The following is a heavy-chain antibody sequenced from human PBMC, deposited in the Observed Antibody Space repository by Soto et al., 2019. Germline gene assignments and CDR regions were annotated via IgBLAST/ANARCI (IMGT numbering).Heavy chain of an antibody. V-gene: IGHV3-11*01. CDR1: GFRFSNYA. D-gene: IGHD3-22*01. CDR3: ARDSNWVDETHYYYSSGYSYFDY. CDR2: ISSSGSTI. J-gene: IGHJ4*02. Sequence: GGSLRLSCAASGFRFSNYAMSWIRQAPGKGLEWVSYISSSGSTIYYADSVKGRFTISRDNAKNSLYLQMNSLRAEDTAVYYCARDSNWVDETHYYYSSGYSYFDYWGQGTLVTVSS.